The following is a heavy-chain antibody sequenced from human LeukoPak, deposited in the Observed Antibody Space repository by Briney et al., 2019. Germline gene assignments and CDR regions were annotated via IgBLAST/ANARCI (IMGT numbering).Heavy chain of an antibody. Sequence: GRSLRLSCAASGFTFSSYAMHWVRQAPGKGLEWVAVISYDGSNKYYADSVKGRFTISRGNSKNTLYLQMNSLRAEDTAVYYCARDPSRIVGAKGYFDYWGQGTLVTVSS. CDR1: GFTFSSYA. V-gene: IGHV3-30-3*01. D-gene: IGHD1-26*01. CDR3: ARDPSRIVGAKGYFDY. J-gene: IGHJ4*02. CDR2: ISYDGSNK.